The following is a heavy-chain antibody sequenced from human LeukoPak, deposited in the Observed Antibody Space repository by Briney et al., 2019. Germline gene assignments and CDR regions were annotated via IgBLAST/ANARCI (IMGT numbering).Heavy chain of an antibody. CDR2: ISSSGSTV. D-gene: IGHD4-17*01. V-gene: IGHV3-48*04. CDR1: GFTFSSYS. J-gene: IGHJ3*02. CDR3: ARSGTTVTADRASDI. Sequence: GGSLRLSCAASGFTFSSYSMNWVRQAPGKGLEWVSYISSSGSTVYYADSVKGRFTISRDNAKNSLYLQMNSLRAEDTAVYYCARSGTTVTADRASDIWGQGTMVTVSS.